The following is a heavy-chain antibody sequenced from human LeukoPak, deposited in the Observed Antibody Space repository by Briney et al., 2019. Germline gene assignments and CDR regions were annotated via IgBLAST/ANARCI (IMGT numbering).Heavy chain of an antibody. CDR1: GGSISSSSYY. D-gene: IGHD3-10*01. CDR2: IYYSGST. Sequence: SETLSLTCTVSGGSISSSSYYWGWIRQPPGKGLEWIGSIYYSGSTYYNPSLKSRVTISVDTSKNQFSLKLSSVTAADTAVYHCARERPVTMGPYMDVWGKGTTVTVSS. J-gene: IGHJ6*03. V-gene: IGHV4-39*07. CDR3: ARERPVTMGPYMDV.